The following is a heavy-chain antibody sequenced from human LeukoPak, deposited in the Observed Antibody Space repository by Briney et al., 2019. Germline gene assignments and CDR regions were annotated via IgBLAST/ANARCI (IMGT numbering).Heavy chain of an antibody. J-gene: IGHJ5*02. CDR2: IYYSGST. CDR3: ARVNTQGVPSP. Sequence: PSETLSLTCTVSGGSISRYYWTWIRQPPGKRLEWIGYIYYSGSTNYNPSLKSRVTISVDTSKNQFSLKLSSVTAADTAVYYCARVNTQGVPSPWGQGILVTVSS. CDR1: GGSISRYY. V-gene: IGHV4-59*08. D-gene: IGHD2-15*01.